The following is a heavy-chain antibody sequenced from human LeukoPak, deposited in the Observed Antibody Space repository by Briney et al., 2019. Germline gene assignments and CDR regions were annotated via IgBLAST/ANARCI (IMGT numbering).Heavy chain of an antibody. Sequence: TSVKDSCKACVYTFTSYYMHWVRQAPGQGLEWMGIINPSGGSTSYAQKFQGRVTMTRDMTTSTVYMELSSLRSEGTVVYYCARDGRGGGSVDYWGEGTLVTVSS. V-gene: IGHV1-46*01. J-gene: IGHJ4*02. CDR2: INPSGGST. CDR1: VYTFTSYY. D-gene: IGHD2-15*01. CDR3: ARDGRGGGSVDY.